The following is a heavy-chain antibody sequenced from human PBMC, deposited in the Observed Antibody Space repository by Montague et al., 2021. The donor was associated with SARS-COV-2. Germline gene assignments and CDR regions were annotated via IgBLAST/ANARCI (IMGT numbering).Heavy chain of an antibody. Sequence: SETLSLTCTVSGFSIGSGDYWGWIRQPPGKGLEWIGRLYHSGTTYYNPPLQSRLTMSIDTSTNQFSLRLTSVTAADTAVFFCVSEKAGGLRNVFDIWGQGTTVTVSS. V-gene: IGHV4-38-2*02. CDR1: GFSIGSGDY. J-gene: IGHJ3*02. CDR2: LYHSGTT. CDR3: VSEKAGGLRNVFDI.